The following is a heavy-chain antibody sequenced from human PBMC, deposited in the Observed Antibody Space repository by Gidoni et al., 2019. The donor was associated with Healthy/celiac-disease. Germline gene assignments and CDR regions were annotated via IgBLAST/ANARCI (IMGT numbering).Heavy chain of an antibody. D-gene: IGHD4-17*01. J-gene: IGHJ5*02. CDR2: IIPIFGTA. CDR1: GGTFSSYA. Sequence: QVQLVQSGAEVKQPGSSVKVSCKASGGTFSSYAISWVRQAPGQGREWMGGIIPIFGTATYAQKFQGRVTITADESTSTAYMELSSLRSEDTAVYYCARGVRDYVVFHNWFDPWGQGTLVTVSS. V-gene: IGHV1-69*01. CDR3: ARGVRDYVVFHNWFDP.